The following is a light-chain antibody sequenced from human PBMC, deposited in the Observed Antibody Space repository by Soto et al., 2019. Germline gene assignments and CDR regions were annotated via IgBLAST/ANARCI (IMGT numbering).Light chain of an antibody. CDR2: DDS. V-gene: IGLV3-1*01. J-gene: IGLJ2*01. Sequence: SYELTQPPSVSVSPGQTATMTCSGDKLGGKYVCWYQQKPGQSPVLVIYDDSKRPSGIPERFSGSNSGNTATLTISGTQAMDEADYYCQAWDSRVVFGGGTKRTVL. CDR3: QAWDSRVV. CDR1: KLGGKY.